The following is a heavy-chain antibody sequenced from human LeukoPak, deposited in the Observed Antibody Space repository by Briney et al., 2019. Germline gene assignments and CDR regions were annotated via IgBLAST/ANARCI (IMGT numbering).Heavy chain of an antibody. J-gene: IGHJ5*02. CDR1: GYSFTSHW. D-gene: IGHD6-13*01. CDR2: IYPGDSDT. V-gene: IGHV5-51*01. Sequence: GESLKISCKGSGYSFTSHWIGWVRQMPGKGLEWMGIIYPGDSDTRYSPSFQGQVTISADKSITTAYLQWSSLKASDTAMYYCARRSSPGTSCFDPWGQGTLVTVSS. CDR3: ARRSSPGTSCFDP.